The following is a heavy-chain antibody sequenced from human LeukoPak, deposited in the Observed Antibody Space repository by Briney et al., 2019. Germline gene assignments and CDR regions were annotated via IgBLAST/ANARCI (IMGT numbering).Heavy chain of an antibody. Sequence: GGSLRLSCAASGFTFSSYAMSWVRQAPGKGLEWVSVIYSGGSTYYADSVKGRFTISRDNSKNTLYLQMNSLRAEDTAVYYCARDLRGMYYYGSGSYGLYGMDVWGQGTTVTVSS. CDR3: ARDLRGMYYYGSGSYGLYGMDV. D-gene: IGHD3-10*01. CDR2: IYSGGST. CDR1: GFTFSSYA. J-gene: IGHJ6*02. V-gene: IGHV3-53*01.